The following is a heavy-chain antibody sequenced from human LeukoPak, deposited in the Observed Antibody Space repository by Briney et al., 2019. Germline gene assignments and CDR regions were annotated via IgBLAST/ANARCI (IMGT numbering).Heavy chain of an antibody. V-gene: IGHV1-2*02. D-gene: IGHD3-3*01. CDR1: GYTFTGYH. CDR3: ARDPYDGNYYFDY. Sequence: ASVSVSCKPSGYTFTGYHVHWVRQAPGQGREGMGWFNANSGDTKYAQKFQGRVTMTRDTSIGTDYMELTSLISDDTAIYYCARDPYDGNYYFDYWGQGTLVTVSS. J-gene: IGHJ4*02. CDR2: FNANSGDT.